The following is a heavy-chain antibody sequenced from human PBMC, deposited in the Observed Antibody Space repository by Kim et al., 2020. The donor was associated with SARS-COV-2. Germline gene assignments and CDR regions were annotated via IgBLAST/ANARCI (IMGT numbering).Heavy chain of an antibody. Sequence: SVKVSCKASEATFSSYAISWVRQAPGQGLEWMGGIIPIFGTANYAQKFQGRVTITADESTTTAYMELSSLRSEDTAVYYCARAGTYDYVWGSAYWGQGTLVTVSS. CDR1: EATFSSYA. CDR2: IIPIFGTA. CDR3: ARAGTYDYVWGSAY. V-gene: IGHV1-69*13. J-gene: IGHJ4*02. D-gene: IGHD3-16*01.